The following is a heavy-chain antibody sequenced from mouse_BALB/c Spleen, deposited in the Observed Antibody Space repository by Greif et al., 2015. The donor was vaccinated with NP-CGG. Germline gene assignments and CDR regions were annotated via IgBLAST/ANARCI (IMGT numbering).Heavy chain of an antibody. D-gene: IGHD4-1*01. CDR2: IYPGSGNT. CDR1: GYTFTDYY. V-gene: IGHV1-84*02. Sequence: VQLQQSGPELVKPGASVKISCKASGYTFTDYYINWVKQKPGQGLEWIGWIYPGSGNTKYNEKFKGKATLTVDTSSSTDYMKSSSLTSENTAVYVWARRTGTEAMDYWGQGTSVTVSS. CDR3: ARRTGTEAMDY. J-gene: IGHJ4*01.